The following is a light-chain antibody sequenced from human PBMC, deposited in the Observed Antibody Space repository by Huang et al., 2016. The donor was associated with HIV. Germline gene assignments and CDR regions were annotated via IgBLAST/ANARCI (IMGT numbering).Light chain of an antibody. CDR3: QQSYSSPWT. CDR1: QRISSF. CDR2: AAS. Sequence: DIQMTQSPSSLSASVGDRVTIPCRASQRISSFLNWYQQKPGKAPKLLRYAASSLQSGVPSRSSGSGSGTDFTLTISSLQPEDFAVYYCQQSYSSPWTFGQGTKVEIK. J-gene: IGKJ1*01. V-gene: IGKV1-39*01.